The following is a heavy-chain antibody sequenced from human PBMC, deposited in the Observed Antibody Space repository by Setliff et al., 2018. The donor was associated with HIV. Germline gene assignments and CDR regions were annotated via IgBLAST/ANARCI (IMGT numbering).Heavy chain of an antibody. V-gene: IGHV4-38-2*02. Sequence: SETLSLTCSVSGYSISNGYYWGWFRQSPGKGLEWIATIYQTGSIYYNPSLQNRVTLLLDMSKNQFPLKLSSATAADTAVYYCARQAWHAGRNGYFVDYWGQGMLVTVSS. D-gene: IGHD3-22*01. J-gene: IGHJ4*02. CDR2: IYQTGSI. CDR3: ARQAWHAGRNGYFVDY. CDR1: GYSISNGYY.